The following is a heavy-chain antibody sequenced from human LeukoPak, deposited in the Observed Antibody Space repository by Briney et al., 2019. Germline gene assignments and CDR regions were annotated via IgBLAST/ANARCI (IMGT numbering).Heavy chain of an antibody. CDR2: ISAYNGNT. Sequence: GASVKVSCKASGYTFTSYGISWVRQAPGQGLEWMGWISAYNGNTNYAQKLQGRVTMTTGTSTSTAYMELRSLRSDDTAVYYCARPLPDYREDYYYYGMDVWGQGTTVTVSS. J-gene: IGHJ6*02. V-gene: IGHV1-18*01. CDR1: GYTFTSYG. CDR3: ARPLPDYREDYYYYGMDV. D-gene: IGHD3-16*02.